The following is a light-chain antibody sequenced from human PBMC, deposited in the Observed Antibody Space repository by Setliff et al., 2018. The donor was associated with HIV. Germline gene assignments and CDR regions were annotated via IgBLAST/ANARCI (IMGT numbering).Light chain of an antibody. J-gene: IGLJ1*01. CDR3: SSYTTTITPYV. CDR1: SSDVGDYNF. V-gene: IGLV2-14*01. CDR2: DVS. Sequence: ALTQPASVSGSPGQSITISCTGTSSDVGDYNFVSWYQQHPGKAPKLMIYDVSKRPSGVSNRFSGSKSGSTASLTISGLQAEDEGDYYCSSYTTTITPYVFGTGTKVTVL.